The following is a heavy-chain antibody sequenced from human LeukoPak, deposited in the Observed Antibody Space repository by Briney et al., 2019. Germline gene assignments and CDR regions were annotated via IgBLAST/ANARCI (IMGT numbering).Heavy chain of an antibody. V-gene: IGHV3-48*03. CDR2: ISSSGSSI. Sequence: HPGGSLRLSCADSGFTFSSYEMDWVRQAPGKGLEWVSYISSSGSSIYYADSVKGRFTISRDNAKTSLYLQMNSLRAEDTAVYYCARGIVVVTAIPYFDGWGQGTLVTVSS. CDR3: ARGIVVVTAIPYFDG. J-gene: IGHJ4*02. D-gene: IGHD2-21*02. CDR1: GFTFSSYE.